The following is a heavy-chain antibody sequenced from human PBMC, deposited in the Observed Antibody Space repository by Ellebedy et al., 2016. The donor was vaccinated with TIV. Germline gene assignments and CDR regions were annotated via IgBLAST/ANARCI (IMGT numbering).Heavy chain of an antibody. CDR2: ISWNSGSI. Sequence: SLKISCAASGFTFDDYAMHWVRQAPGKGLEWVSGISWNSGSIGYADSVKGRFTISRDNAKNSLYLQMNSLRAEDMALYYCAKDMGQWLASFDYWGQGTLVTVSS. CDR3: AKDMGQWLASFDY. J-gene: IGHJ4*02. D-gene: IGHD6-19*01. V-gene: IGHV3-9*03. CDR1: GFTFDDYA.